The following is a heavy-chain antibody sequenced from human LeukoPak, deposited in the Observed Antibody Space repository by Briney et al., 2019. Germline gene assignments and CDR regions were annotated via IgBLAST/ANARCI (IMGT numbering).Heavy chain of an antibody. J-gene: IGHJ4*02. CDR3: ARDRSRKDIVVVPAASELRSDY. CDR1: GGTFSSYA. D-gene: IGHD2-2*01. Sequence: GASVKVSCKASGGTFSSYAISWVRQAPGQGLEWMGRIIPILGIANYAQKFQGRVTITADKSTSTACMELSSLRSEDTAVYYCARDRSRKDIVVVPAASELRSDYWGQGTLVTVSS. CDR2: IIPILGIA. V-gene: IGHV1-69*04.